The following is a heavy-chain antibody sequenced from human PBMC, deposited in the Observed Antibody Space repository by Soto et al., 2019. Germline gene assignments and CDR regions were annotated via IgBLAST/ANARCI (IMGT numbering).Heavy chain of an antibody. Sequence: QVQLVQSGAEVKKPGSSVKVSCKASGGTFSSYSINWVRQAPGQGLEWMGEIIPSFGTANYAQKFQGRVTITAYESTSTAYKELSRLRSEDTAVYYCARDGGRHSGGIDYWGQGTLVTVSS. V-gene: IGHV1-69*01. J-gene: IGHJ4*02. CDR3: ARDGGRHSGGIDY. CDR1: GGTFSSYS. CDR2: IIPSFGTA. D-gene: IGHD1-26*01.